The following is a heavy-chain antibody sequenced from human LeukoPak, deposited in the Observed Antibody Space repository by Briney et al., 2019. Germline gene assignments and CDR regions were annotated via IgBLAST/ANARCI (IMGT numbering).Heavy chain of an antibody. CDR2: ISSSSSYI. J-gene: IGHJ4*02. CDR1: GFTFSSYS. Sequence: GGSLRLSCAASGFTFSSYSMNWVRPAPGKGLEWVSSISSSSSYIYYADSVKGRFTISRDNAKNSLCLQMNSLRAEDTAVYYCARGTTSYYYDSSGYYPDYWGQGTLVTVSS. V-gene: IGHV3-21*01. CDR3: ARGTTSYYYDSSGYYPDY. D-gene: IGHD3-22*01.